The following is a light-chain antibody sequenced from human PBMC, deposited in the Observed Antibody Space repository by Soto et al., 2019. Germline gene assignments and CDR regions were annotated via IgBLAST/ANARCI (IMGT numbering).Light chain of an antibody. CDR2: GAS. V-gene: IGKV3-20*01. Sequence: EIVLTQSPGTLSLSPGERATLSCRASQSVSSSYLAWYQQKPGQAPRLLIYGASSRATCIPDRFSGSGSGTDFTLTISGLEPEDFAVYYCQQYGSSPETFGQGTKV. CDR1: QSVSSSY. CDR3: QQYGSSPET. J-gene: IGKJ1*01.